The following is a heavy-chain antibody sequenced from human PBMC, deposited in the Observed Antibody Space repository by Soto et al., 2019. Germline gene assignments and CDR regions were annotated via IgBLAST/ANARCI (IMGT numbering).Heavy chain of an antibody. D-gene: IGHD2-15*01. CDR3: ARHIFPKSIRCSGGSCYSGGGAYAFDI. CDR2: IYYSGST. CDR1: GGSISSGGYY. Sequence: SETLSLTCTVSGGSISSGGYYWSWIRQHPGKGLEWIGYIYYSGSTNYNPSLKSRVTISVDTSKNQFSLKLSSVTAADTAVYYCARHIFPKSIRCSGGSCYSGGGAYAFDIWGQGTMVTVSS. V-gene: IGHV4-61*08. J-gene: IGHJ3*02.